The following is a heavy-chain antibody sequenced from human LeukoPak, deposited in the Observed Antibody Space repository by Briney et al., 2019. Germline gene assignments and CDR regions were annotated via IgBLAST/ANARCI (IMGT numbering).Heavy chain of an antibody. Sequence: ASVKVSCKASGYTFTGYYMHWVRQAPGQGLEWMVWINPNSGGTNYAQKFQGRVTMTRDTSISTAYMELSRLRSDDTAVYYSARAEPRVSFDYWGQGTLVTVSS. CDR1: GYTFTGYY. V-gene: IGHV1-2*02. J-gene: IGHJ4*02. CDR3: ARAEPRVSFDY. CDR2: INPNSGGT. D-gene: IGHD2-8*01.